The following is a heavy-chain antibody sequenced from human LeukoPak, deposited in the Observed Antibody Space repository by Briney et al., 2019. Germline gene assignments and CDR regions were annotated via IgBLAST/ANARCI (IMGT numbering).Heavy chain of an antibody. CDR1: GYTFTGYY. V-gene: IGHV1-2*02. CDR2: INPNSGGT. CDR3: ARKNRITMVRNNYYYGMDV. J-gene: IGHJ6*02. Sequence: ASVKVSCKASGYTFTGYYMHWVRQAPGQGLEWMGWINPNSGGTNYAQKFQGRVTMTRDTSISTAYMELSRLRSDDTAVYYCARKNRITMVRNNYYYGMDVWGQGTTVTVSS. D-gene: IGHD3-10*01.